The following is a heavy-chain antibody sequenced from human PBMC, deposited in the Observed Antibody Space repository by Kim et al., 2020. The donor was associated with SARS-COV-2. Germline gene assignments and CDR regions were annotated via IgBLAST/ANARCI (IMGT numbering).Heavy chain of an antibody. CDR3: ARVSGVVGQLWFSS. CDR2: ISSSSSYI. J-gene: IGHJ4*02. V-gene: IGHV3-21*01. Sequence: GGSLRLSCAASGFTFSSYSMNWVRQAPGKGLEWVSSISSSSSYIYYADSVKGRFTISRDNAKNSLYLQMNSLRAEDTAVYYCARVSGVVGQLWFSSWGQGTLVTVSS. CDR1: GFTFSSYS. D-gene: IGHD5-18*01.